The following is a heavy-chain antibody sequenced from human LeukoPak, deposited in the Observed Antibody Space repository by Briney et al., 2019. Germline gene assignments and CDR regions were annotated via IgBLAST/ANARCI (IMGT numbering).Heavy chain of an antibody. CDR1: GGSISSGGYY. V-gene: IGHV4-31*03. D-gene: IGHD3-10*01. J-gene: IGHJ5*02. CDR3: ARDHYRKYGSGSYLWFDP. CDR2: IYYSGST. Sequence: SETLSLTCTVSGGSISSGGYYWSWIRQHPGKGPEWIGYIYYSGSTYYNPSLKSRVTISVDTSKNQFSLKLSSVTAADTAVYYCARDHYRKYGSGSYLWFDPWGQGTLVTVSS.